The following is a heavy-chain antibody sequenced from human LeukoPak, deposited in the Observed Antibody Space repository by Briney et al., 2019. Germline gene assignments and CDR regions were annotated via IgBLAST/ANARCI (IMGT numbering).Heavy chain of an antibody. V-gene: IGHV3-23*01. Sequence: PGASLRLSCAASGFTFSSYTMTWVRQAPGKGLEWVSAISGSGASTYYADSVKGRRTISRDNSEDTLYLQMNSLSADDTAVYYCANRDYVGYFDYWGQGTLVTVSS. D-gene: IGHD4-17*01. CDR2: ISGSGAST. CDR3: ANRDYVGYFDY. CDR1: GFTFSSYT. J-gene: IGHJ4*02.